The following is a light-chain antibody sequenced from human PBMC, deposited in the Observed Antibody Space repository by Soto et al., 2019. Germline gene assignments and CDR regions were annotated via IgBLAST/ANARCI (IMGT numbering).Light chain of an antibody. V-gene: IGLV2-8*01. Sequence: QSALTQPPSASGSLGQSVTISCTGTSDDVGGYNYVSWYQQHPGNAPKLMIYEVSKRPSVVPDRFSGSKSGNTASLTVSGLQAEDAAAYYCCSHAGDNAYVFGTGTKLTVL. J-gene: IGLJ1*01. CDR1: SDDVGGYNY. CDR3: CSHAGDNAYV. CDR2: EVS.